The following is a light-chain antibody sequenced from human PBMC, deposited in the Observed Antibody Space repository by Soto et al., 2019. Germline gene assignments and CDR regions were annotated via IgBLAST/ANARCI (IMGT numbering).Light chain of an antibody. Sequence: DIQLTQSPSTLSPSVGDRVTITCRASQSISSWLAWYQQKPGKAPKLLIYKASSLQSGVPSRFSGSGSGTEFTLTISSLQPDDFATYYCQHYNSYPHTFGQGTKLQIK. V-gene: IGKV1-5*03. CDR1: QSISSW. J-gene: IGKJ2*01. CDR3: QHYNSYPHT. CDR2: KAS.